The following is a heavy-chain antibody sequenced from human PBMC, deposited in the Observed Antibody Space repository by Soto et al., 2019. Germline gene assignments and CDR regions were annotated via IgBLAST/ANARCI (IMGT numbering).Heavy chain of an antibody. CDR2: ISCCGGST. J-gene: IGHJ4*02. Sequence: EVQLLESGGGVVQPGGSLRLSCVASGFNFKKFAMSWVRQAPGEGLEWVSGISCCGGSTSYADSVKGRFSIARDDSTNTLSPQMNNLRVEDTAQYYCAKADGEQWLLPHLDKWGQGTLVTVS. V-gene: IGHV3-23*01. CDR3: AKADGEQWLLPHLDK. CDR1: GFNFKKFA. D-gene: IGHD6-19*01.